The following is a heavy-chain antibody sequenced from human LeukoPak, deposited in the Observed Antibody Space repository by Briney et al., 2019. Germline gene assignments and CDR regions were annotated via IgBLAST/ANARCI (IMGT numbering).Heavy chain of an antibody. Sequence: ASVKVSCKASGYTFTSYGISWVRQAPGQGLEWMGGIIPIFGTANYAQKFQGRVTITADESTSTAYLELSSLRSEDTAVYYCARAAQTFTSRGWFDPWGQGTLVTVSS. J-gene: IGHJ5*02. CDR2: IIPIFGTA. D-gene: IGHD2-2*01. CDR1: GYTFTSYG. CDR3: ARAAQTFTSRGWFDP. V-gene: IGHV1-69*13.